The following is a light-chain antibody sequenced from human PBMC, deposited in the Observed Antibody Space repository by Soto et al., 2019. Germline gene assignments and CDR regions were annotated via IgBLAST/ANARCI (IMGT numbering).Light chain of an antibody. CDR1: QTISTY. Sequence: DIQMTQSPSSLSASVGDRVTITCRASQTISTYLNWYQQKPGKAPPLLLYAASNLQSGVPSRFSGSGCGTAFTLTISSLQREDFATYYCEQYYSTPPEITFGQGTRLEI. CDR2: AAS. J-gene: IGKJ5*01. CDR3: EQYYSTPPEIT. V-gene: IGKV1-39*01.